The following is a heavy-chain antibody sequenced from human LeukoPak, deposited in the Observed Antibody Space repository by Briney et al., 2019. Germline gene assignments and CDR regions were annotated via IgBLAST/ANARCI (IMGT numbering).Heavy chain of an antibody. D-gene: IGHD3-3*01. CDR2: INPNSGGT. CDR3: AGGLRFLEWSPFDAFDI. Sequence: ASVKVSCKTSGYTFTGYYMHWVRQAPGQGLEWMGWINPNSGGTNYAQKFQGRVTMTRDTSISTAYMELSRLRSDDTAVYYCAGGLRFLEWSPFDAFDIWGQGTMVTVSS. CDR1: GYTFTGYY. J-gene: IGHJ3*02. V-gene: IGHV1-2*02.